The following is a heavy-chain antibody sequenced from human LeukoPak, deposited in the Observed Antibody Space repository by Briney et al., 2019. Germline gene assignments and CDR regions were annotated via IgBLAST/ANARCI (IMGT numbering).Heavy chain of an antibody. CDR2: IYSGGST. V-gene: IGHV3-53*01. J-gene: IGHJ4*02. D-gene: IGHD6-13*01. CDR1: GFTFSSYA. CDR3: AREGPSSSWYFDY. Sequence: GESLRLSCAASGFTFSSYAMTWVRQAPGKGPEWVSVIYSGGSTYYADSVKGRFTISRDNSKNTLYLQMNSLRAEDTAVYYCAREGPSSSWYFDYWGQGTLVTVSS.